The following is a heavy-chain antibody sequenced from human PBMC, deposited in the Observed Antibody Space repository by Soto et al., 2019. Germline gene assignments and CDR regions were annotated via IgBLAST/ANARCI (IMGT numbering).Heavy chain of an antibody. J-gene: IGHJ4*02. CDR3: ARGLYYYDSSGYWGY. V-gene: IGHV3-23*01. CDR2: LSGSGVST. D-gene: IGHD3-22*01. CDR1: GFPFSNYA. Sequence: GGSLRLSCVASGFPFSNYAMTWVRQAPGKGLEWVSALSGSGVSTYYADSVMGRFTISRDNAKNSLYLQMNSLRDEDTAVYYYARGLYYYDSSGYWGYWGQGTLVTVSS.